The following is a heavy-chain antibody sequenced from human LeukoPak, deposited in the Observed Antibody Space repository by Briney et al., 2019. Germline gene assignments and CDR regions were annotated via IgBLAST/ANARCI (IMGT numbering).Heavy chain of an antibody. CDR1: GFTFSNYN. D-gene: IGHD2-15*01. CDR2: ISYDGTNK. Sequence: PGGSLRLSCAASGFTFSNYNMHWVRQAPGKGLEWVALISYDGTNKFYADSVKGRFTISRDNSKNTLYLQINSLRGDDTAVYYCARRDGGSCLDYWGQGTLVTVSS. V-gene: IGHV3-30-3*01. J-gene: IGHJ4*02. CDR3: ARRDGGSCLDY.